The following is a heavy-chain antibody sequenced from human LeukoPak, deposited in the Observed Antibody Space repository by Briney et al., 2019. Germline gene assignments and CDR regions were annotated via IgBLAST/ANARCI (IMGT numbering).Heavy chain of an antibody. CDR2: IIPIFGTA. V-gene: IGHV1-69*05. CDR3: ARSGPPAARVYYMDV. Sequence: ASVKVSCKASGGTFSSYAISWVRQAPGQGLEWMGGIIPIFGTANYAQKFQGRVTITTDESTSTAYMELSSLRSEDTAVYYCARSGPPAARVYYMDVWGKGTTVTVSS. D-gene: IGHD6-6*01. J-gene: IGHJ6*03. CDR1: GGTFSSYA.